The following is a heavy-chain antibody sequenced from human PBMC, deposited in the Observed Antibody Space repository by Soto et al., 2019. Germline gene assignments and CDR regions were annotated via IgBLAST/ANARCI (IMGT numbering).Heavy chain of an antibody. V-gene: IGHV4-31*03. Sequence: QVQLQESGPGLVKPSQTLSLTCTVSGGSISSGGYYWSWIRQHPGKGLEWLGYIYYSGRTYYNPSLKSRVTISVETPKKQCSLKLSSVSAADTAVDYCARSVFPWGQGTLVTVSS. CDR3: ARSVFP. CDR2: IYYSGRT. J-gene: IGHJ5*02. CDR1: GGSISSGGYY.